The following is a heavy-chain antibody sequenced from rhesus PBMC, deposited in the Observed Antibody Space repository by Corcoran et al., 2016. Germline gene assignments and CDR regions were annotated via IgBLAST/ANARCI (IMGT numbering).Heavy chain of an antibody. Sequence: QVQLQESGPGLVKPSETLSLTCAVSGGSFSGYYWGWIRQPPGKGLEWIGYYSGSSGITDYHPSLKIRVTISTDTSKSQFSLKLSCVTAADTAVYYCARDSGSWNDAFDFWGQGLRVTVSS. CDR2: YSGSSGIT. D-gene: IGHD6-25*01. J-gene: IGHJ3*01. CDR3: ARDSGSWNDAFDF. V-gene: IGHV4-165*01. CDR1: GGSFSGYY.